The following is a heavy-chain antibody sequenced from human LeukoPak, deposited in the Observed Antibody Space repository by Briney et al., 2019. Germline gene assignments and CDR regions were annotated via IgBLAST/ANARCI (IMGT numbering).Heavy chain of an antibody. CDR1: GFSLSRYD. CDR2: IQYDGHDY. D-gene: IGHD4-11*01. Sequence: GGSLGLSCAASGFSLSRYDMHWVRQAPGEGLDWVAFIQYDGHDYYYADSVRGRLTISRDNSNNILSLQMNSLRAEDTAVYYCAREMTTPDDAFDIWGQGTMVTVSS. CDR3: AREMTTPDDAFDI. V-gene: IGHV3-30*02. J-gene: IGHJ3*02.